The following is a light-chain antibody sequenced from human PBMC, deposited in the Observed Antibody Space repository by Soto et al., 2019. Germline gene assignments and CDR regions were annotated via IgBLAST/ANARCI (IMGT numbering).Light chain of an antibody. J-gene: IGLJ1*01. Sequence: QSVLTQPASVSGSLGQSITISCTGTPRDIAGYNYISWYQQLPGKAPKLMIYQVTIRPSGISNRFSGSKSGNTASLTISGLQAEDEADYYCTSFSSSTSLYVFGTGTKLTVL. V-gene: IGLV2-14*01. CDR1: PRDIAGYNY. CDR2: QVT. CDR3: TSFSSSTSLYV.